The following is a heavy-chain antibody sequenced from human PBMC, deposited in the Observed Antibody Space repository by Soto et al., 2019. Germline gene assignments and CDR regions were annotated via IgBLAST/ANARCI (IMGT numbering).Heavy chain of an antibody. CDR1: GFTFSSYA. CDR2: ISGTGGNT. CDR3: VKAVYLLDFDY. D-gene: IGHD1-20*01. J-gene: IGHJ4*02. V-gene: IGHV3-23*01. Sequence: PGGSLRLSCAASGFTFSSYAMTWVRQAPGKGLEWASTISGTGGNTYYADSVKGRFTISRDNSKNTVYLQMNSLRAEDTAVYYCVKAVYLLDFDYWGQGTLVTVSS.